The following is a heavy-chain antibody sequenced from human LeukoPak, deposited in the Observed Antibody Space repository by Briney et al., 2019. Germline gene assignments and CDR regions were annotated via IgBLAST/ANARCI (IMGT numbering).Heavy chain of an antibody. CDR1: GFTFSSSA. CDR2: ISYGGSNT. CDR3: ARSGGYDILTGYPLYYFDY. V-gene: IGHV3-30*04. Sequence: GGSLRLSCAVSGFTFSSSALHWVRQAPGKGLEWVAVISYGGSNTYYADSVKGRFTISRDNSKNTLYLQMNSLRAEDTAVYYCARSGGYDILTGYPLYYFDYWGQGTLVTVSS. J-gene: IGHJ4*02. D-gene: IGHD3-9*01.